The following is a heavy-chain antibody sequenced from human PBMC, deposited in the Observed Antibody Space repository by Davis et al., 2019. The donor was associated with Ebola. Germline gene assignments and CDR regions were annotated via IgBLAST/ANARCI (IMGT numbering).Heavy chain of an antibody. V-gene: IGHV4-34*01. CDR2: INHSGST. J-gene: IGHJ6*04. CDR1: GGSFSGYY. CDR3: ARHVWLASYYYYYGMDV. D-gene: IGHD6-19*01. Sequence: SETLSLTCAVYGGSFSGYYWSWIRQPPGKGLEWIGEINHSGSTNYNPSLKSRVTISVDTSKNQFSLKLSSVTAADTAVYYCARHVWLASYYYYYGMDVWGKGTTVTVSS.